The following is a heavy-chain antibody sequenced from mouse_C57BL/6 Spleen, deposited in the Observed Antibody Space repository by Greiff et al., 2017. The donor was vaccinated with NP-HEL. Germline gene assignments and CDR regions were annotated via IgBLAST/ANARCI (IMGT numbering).Heavy chain of an antibody. CDR1: GYTFTSYW. Sequence: QVQLQQSGAELVRPGSSVKLSCKASGYTFTSYWMHWVKQRPIQGLEWIGNIDPSDSDTHYNQKFKDKATLTVDKSSSTAYMQLSSLTSEDSAVYYCGRERRLLRLYFEVWGTGTTVTVSS. J-gene: IGHJ1*03. CDR3: GRERRLLRLYFEV. D-gene: IGHD1-1*01. V-gene: IGHV1-52*01. CDR2: IDPSDSDT.